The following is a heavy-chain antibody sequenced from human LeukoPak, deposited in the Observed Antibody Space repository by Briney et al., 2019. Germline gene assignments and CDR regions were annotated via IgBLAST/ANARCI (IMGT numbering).Heavy chain of an antibody. Sequence: GGSLRLSCAASGFTLSNHWMTWVRQVPGRGPEWVANVNRDGSETYYLDSVKGRFTISKDNAKNSLHLQMNSLRAEDTALYHCARNNGMDVWGQGTTVIVSS. J-gene: IGHJ6*02. CDR3: ARNNGMDV. CDR1: GFTLSNHW. CDR2: VNRDGSET. V-gene: IGHV3-7*03.